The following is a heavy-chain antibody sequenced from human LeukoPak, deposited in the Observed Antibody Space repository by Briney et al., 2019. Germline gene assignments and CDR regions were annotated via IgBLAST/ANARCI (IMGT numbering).Heavy chain of an antibody. V-gene: IGHV3-23*01. Sequence: GALLLSCAASGFTFSSYAMSWVRPAPGKGLEWVSAISGSGGSTYYADSVKGRFTISRDNSKNTLYLQMNSLRAEDTAVYYCAKGMYSSSSWVDYWGQGTLVTVSS. CDR2: ISGSGGST. CDR3: AKGMYSSSSWVDY. D-gene: IGHD6-6*01. J-gene: IGHJ4*02. CDR1: GFTFSSYA.